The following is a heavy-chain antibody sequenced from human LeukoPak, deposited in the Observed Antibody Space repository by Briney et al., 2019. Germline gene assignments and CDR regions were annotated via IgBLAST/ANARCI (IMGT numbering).Heavy chain of an antibody. D-gene: IGHD2-2*01. CDR1: GFTFSNYW. Sequence: GGALMLCCSASGFTFSNYWMSRGRQAPGKGLEWLADIKQDQSKTYYVDSVKGRFTIYRDDPKHSLFLQMENLRAEDTAVYYCARDASSYCSGNTCYWAFDHWGQGTPVTVSS. V-gene: IGHV3-7*01. J-gene: IGHJ4*02. CDR2: IKQDQSKT. CDR3: ARDASSYCSGNTCYWAFDH.